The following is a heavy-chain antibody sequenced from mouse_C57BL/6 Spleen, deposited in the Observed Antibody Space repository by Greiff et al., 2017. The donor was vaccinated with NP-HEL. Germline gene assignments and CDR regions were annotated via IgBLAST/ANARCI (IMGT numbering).Heavy chain of an antibody. CDR3: ARGYGSTHWYFDV. CDR1: GYTFTSYG. CDR2: IYPRSGNT. V-gene: IGHV1-81*01. J-gene: IGHJ1*03. Sequence: VQLQQSGAELARPGASVKLSCKASGYTFTSYGISWVKQRTGQGLEWIGEIYPRSGNTYYNEKFKGKATLTADKSSSTSYMELSSLTSEDSAVYFCARGYGSTHWYFDVWGTGTTVTVSS. D-gene: IGHD1-1*01.